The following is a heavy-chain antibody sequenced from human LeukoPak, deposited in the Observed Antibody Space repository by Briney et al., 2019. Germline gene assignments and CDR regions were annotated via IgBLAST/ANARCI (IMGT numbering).Heavy chain of an antibody. CDR3: AREKIGYYDGSGRGWFDP. CDR2: VNHSGST. D-gene: IGHD3-22*01. CDR1: GGSFSTYY. V-gene: IGHV4-34*01. J-gene: IGHJ5*02. Sequence: SETLSLTCAVYGGSFSTYYWSWIRQPPGKGLEWIGDVNHSGSTNYNPSLKSRVTISVDTSKKQFSLKLSSVTAADTAVYYCAREKIGYYDGSGRGWFDPWGQGTLVTVSS.